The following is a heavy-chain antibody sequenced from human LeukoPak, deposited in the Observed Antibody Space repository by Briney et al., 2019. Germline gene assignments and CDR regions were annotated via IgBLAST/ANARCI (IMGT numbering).Heavy chain of an antibody. D-gene: IGHD4/OR15-4a*01. CDR3: AEPPNADY. CDR2: IGGSDGRT. CDR1: GFTFSNYA. V-gene: IGHV3-23*01. J-gene: IGHJ4*02. Sequence: PGGSLRPSCAASGFTFSNYAMSWVRQAPGKGLEWVSSIGGSDGRTYYAESVQGRFTISRDNSKKTLYLQMNSLRVEDTAVYFCAEPPNADYWGQGTLVTVSS.